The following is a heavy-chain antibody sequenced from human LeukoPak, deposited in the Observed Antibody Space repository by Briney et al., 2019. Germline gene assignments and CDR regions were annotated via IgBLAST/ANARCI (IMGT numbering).Heavy chain of an antibody. J-gene: IGHJ6*03. CDR3: ARARDGYNFYYYYCMDV. V-gene: IGHV4-34*01. CDR2: INHSGST. Sequence: SHSLSLTCAVYGPSVGGYYWGWIRQPPGKGLGWIGDINHSGSTNYTPSLKSRVTISVDTSKNQFSLKLSSVTAADTAVYYCARARDGYNFYYYYCMDVWGKGTTVTVSS. D-gene: IGHD5-24*01. CDR1: GPSVGGYY.